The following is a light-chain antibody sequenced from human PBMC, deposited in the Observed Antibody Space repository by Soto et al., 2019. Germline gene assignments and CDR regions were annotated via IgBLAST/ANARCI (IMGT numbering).Light chain of an antibody. V-gene: IGKV1-6*01. CDR1: QDIRNY. CDR2: GAS. J-gene: IGKJ2*01. Sequence: AIQMTQSPSSLSASVGDRVTITCRASQDIRNYLAWYQQKPGKPPKVLIYGASTLQSGVPSRFGGSRSGTDFTLTITSLQPEDFAAYYCLQDYTYPFTFGQGTKLDIK. CDR3: LQDYTYPFT.